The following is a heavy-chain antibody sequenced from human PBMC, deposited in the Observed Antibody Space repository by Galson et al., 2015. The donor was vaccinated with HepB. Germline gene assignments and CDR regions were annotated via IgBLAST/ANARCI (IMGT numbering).Heavy chain of an antibody. J-gene: IGHJ4*02. D-gene: IGHD4-23*01. CDR3: ATEGYIGGNSLFDY. Sequence: SLRLSCAASGFTVSSNYMSWVRQAPGKGLEWVSVIYSGGSTYYADSVKGRFTISRDNSKNTLYLQMNSLRAEDTAVYYCATEGYIGGNSLFDYWGQGTLVTVSS. CDR2: IYSGGST. CDR1: GFTVSSNY. V-gene: IGHV3-53*01.